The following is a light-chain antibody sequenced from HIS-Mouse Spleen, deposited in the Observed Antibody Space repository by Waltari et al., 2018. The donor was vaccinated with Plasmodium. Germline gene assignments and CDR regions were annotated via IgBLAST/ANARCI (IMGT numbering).Light chain of an antibody. CDR3: CSYAGSSTFV. CDR1: SSDVGRYNL. J-gene: IGLJ3*02. V-gene: IGLV2-23*03. Sequence: QSALTQPASVSGSPGQSITISCTGTSSDVGRYNLVSWYHQHPGKPPKLLIYEGSKRPSGVSNRFSGSKSGNTASLTISGLQAEDEADYYCCSYAGSSTFVFGGGTKLTVL. CDR2: EGS.